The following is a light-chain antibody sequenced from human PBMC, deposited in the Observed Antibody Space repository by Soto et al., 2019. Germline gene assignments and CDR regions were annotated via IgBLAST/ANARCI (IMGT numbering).Light chain of an antibody. CDR1: QSISTW. J-gene: IGKJ5*01. CDR3: QQGSTTPIT. V-gene: IGKV1-5*01. CDR2: DAS. Sequence: DIQVTQSPSSLSASVGDRVNITCRASQSISTWLAWYQQQPGRAPRLLIYDASTLQSGVPSTFSGSGSGTEFTLSISSLQPEDFSTYYCQQGSTTPITFGLGTRLEIK.